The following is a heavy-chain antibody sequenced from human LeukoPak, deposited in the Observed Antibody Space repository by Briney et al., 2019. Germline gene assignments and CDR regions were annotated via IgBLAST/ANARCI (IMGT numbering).Heavy chain of an antibody. V-gene: IGHV3-7*01. Sequence: GGSLRLSCTVSGFTFTNYWMSWVRQAPGKGLEWVANIKQDRGEKYYLESVKGRFTISRDDAKNSLYLQMNSLRAEDTAVYYCARVPGIYLLFDYWGQGTLVTVSS. J-gene: IGHJ4*02. CDR1: GFTFTNYW. CDR2: IKQDRGEK. CDR3: ARVPGIYLLFDY. D-gene: IGHD3-10*01.